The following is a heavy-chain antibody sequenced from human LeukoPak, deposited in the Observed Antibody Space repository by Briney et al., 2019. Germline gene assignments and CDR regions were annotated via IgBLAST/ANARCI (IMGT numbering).Heavy chain of an antibody. J-gene: IGHJ4*02. CDR2: IYYSGST. Sequence: SETLSLTCTVSGGSISSYYWSWIRQPPGKGLEWIGYIYYSGSTNYNPSLKSRVTISADTSKNQFSLKLSSVTAADTAVYYCARDRTGSYWGQGTLVTVSS. CDR3: ARDRTGSY. D-gene: IGHD1-14*01. V-gene: IGHV4-59*01. CDR1: GGSISSYY.